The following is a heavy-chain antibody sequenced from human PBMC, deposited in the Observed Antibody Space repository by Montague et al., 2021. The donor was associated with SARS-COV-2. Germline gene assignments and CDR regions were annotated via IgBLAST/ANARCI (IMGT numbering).Heavy chain of an antibody. V-gene: IGHV4-34*01. CDR2: INHGGST. Sequence: SETLSLTCAVYGGSFSDYYWSWIRQPPGKGLEWIGEINHGGSTXXXPSXXXRVTISVDTSKNQFSLNLSSVTAADTAVYYCARFLRRVVPAATGHWEKNYYYYYMDVWGKGTTVTVSS. J-gene: IGHJ6*03. CDR3: ARFLRRVVPAATGHWEKNYYYYYMDV. CDR1: GGSFSDYY. D-gene: IGHD2-2*01.